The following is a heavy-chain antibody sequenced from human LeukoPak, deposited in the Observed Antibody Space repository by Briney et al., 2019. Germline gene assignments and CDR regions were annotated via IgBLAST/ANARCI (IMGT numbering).Heavy chain of an antibody. V-gene: IGHV4-59*01. CDR2: ISYSGST. CDR1: GGSISSYY. D-gene: IGHD5-12*01. J-gene: IGHJ6*02. Sequence: KPSETLSLTCTVSGGSISSYYWSWIRQPPGKGREWIGYISYSGSTKYNPSLKSRVTISVDTSKNQFSLRLTSVTAADTAVYYCARDRTIRSPDVTYFYGMDVWGQGTTVTVSS. CDR3: ARDRTIRSPDVTYFYGMDV.